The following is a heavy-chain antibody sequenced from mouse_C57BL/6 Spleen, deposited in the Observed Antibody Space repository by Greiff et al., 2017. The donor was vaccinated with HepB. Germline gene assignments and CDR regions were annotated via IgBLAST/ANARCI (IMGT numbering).Heavy chain of an antibody. J-gene: IGHJ4*01. CDR3: ARHPYYYGSSYYAMDY. CDR2: IYPGSGST. CDR1: GYTFTSYW. Sequence: VKLQQPGAELVKPGASVKMSCKASGYTFTSYWITWVKQRPGQGLEWIGDIYPGSGSTNYNEKFKSKATLTVDTSSSTAYMQLSSLTSEDSAVYYCARHPYYYGSSYYAMDYWGQGTSVTVSS. V-gene: IGHV1-55*01. D-gene: IGHD1-1*01.